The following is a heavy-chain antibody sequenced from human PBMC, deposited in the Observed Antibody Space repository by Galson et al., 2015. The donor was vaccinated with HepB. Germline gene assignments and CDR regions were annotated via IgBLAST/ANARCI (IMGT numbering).Heavy chain of an antibody. CDR3: ARMGDRRILGYSGYDYDSEYFQH. CDR1: GFTFSSYA. V-gene: IGHV3-30*04. Sequence: SLRLSCAASGFTFSSYAMHWVRQAPGKGLEWVAVISYDGSNKYYADSVKGRFTISRDNSKNTLYLQMNSLRAEDTAVYYCARMGDRRILGYSGYDYDSEYFQHWGQGTLVTVSS. CDR2: ISYDGSNK. J-gene: IGHJ1*01. D-gene: IGHD5-12*01.